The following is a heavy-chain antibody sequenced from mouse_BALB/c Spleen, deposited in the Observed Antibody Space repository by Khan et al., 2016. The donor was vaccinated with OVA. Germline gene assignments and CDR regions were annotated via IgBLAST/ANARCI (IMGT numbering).Heavy chain of an antibody. Sequence: EVELVESGGGSVKPGGSLKLSCAVSGFTFSSYAMSWVRQTPEKRLEWVASISSGGSTYYPDSVKGRFTISRDNARNIVYLQMSSLRSGDMAMYFCAREAYRYDEYYFDYWGQGTTLTVSS. D-gene: IGHD2-14*01. J-gene: IGHJ2*01. CDR1: GFTFSSYA. V-gene: IGHV5-6-5*01. CDR2: ISSGGST. CDR3: AREAYRYDEYYFDY.